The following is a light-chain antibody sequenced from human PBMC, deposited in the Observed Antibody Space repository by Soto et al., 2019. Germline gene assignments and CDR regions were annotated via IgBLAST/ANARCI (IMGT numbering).Light chain of an antibody. J-gene: IGKJ2*01. CDR3: QQSYSTPT. Sequence: IQMTLSPSSLSASVQERVTITCQASQNINNYLNWYQQKPGRAPKLLIYDASNLEAGVPSRFSGSGSGTDFTLTISSLEPEDFATYYCQQSYSTPTLGQVSKVDIK. CDR1: QNINNY. V-gene: IGKV1-39*01. CDR2: DAS.